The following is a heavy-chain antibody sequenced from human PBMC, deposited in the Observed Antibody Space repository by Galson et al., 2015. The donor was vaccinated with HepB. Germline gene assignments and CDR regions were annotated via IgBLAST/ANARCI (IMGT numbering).Heavy chain of an antibody. Sequence: SLRLSCAASGFTFSSYGMHWVRQAPGKGLEWVAVIWYDGSNKYYADSVKGRFTISRDNSKNTLYLQMNSLRAEDTAVYYCARGDSTVTTKIYYGMDVWGQGTTVTVSS. CDR3: ARGDSTVTTKIYYGMDV. CDR2: IWYDGSNK. D-gene: IGHD4-17*01. CDR1: GFTFSSYG. V-gene: IGHV3-33*01. J-gene: IGHJ6*02.